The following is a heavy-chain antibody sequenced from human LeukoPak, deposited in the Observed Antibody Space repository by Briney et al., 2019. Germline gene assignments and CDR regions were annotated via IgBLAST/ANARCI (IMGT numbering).Heavy chain of an antibody. CDR1: GGSISSSIYY. D-gene: IGHD2-2*02. CDR2: IYYSGST. V-gene: IGHV4-39*01. Sequence: SETLSLTCTVSGGSISSSIYYWGWIRQPPGKGLEWIGSIYYSGSTYYNPSLKSRVTISVDTSKNQFSLKLSSVTAADTAVYYCAGVCSSTSCYRDAFDIWGQGTMVTVSS. CDR3: AGVCSSTSCYRDAFDI. J-gene: IGHJ3*02.